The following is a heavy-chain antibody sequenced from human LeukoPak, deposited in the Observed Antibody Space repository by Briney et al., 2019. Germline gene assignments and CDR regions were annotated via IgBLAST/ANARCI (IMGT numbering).Heavy chain of an antibody. V-gene: IGHV3-23*01. J-gene: IGHJ4*02. CDR3: ARLAPGMSFDY. CDR1: GFTFSSYA. Sequence: PGGSLRLSCAGSGFTFSSYAMSWVRQAPGKGLEWVAAISGSGSNTYYADSVKGRFTISRDDSKNMLSLQVNSLRLEDTAVYYCARLAPGMSFDYWGQGTLVTVSS. CDR2: ISGSGSNT.